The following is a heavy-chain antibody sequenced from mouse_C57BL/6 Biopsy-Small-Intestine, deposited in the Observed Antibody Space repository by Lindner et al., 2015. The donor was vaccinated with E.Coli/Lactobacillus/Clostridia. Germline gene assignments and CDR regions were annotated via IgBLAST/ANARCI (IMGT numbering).Heavy chain of an antibody. V-gene: IGHV5-17*01. Sequence: VQLQESGGGLVKPGGSRKLSCAASGFTFSDYGIHWVRQAPEKGLEWIAYINTGSNNIHYADTVKGRFTISRDNAKNTLFLQMTSLRSEDTAMYYCARGDVGLHYGLDYWGQGTSVTVSS. CDR2: INTGSNNI. J-gene: IGHJ4*01. CDR1: GFTFSDYG. CDR3: ARGDVGLHYGLDY.